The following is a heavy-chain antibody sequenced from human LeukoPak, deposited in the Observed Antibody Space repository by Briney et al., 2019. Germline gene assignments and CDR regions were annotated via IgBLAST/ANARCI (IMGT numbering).Heavy chain of an antibody. Sequence: GESLRISCRGSGYSFTSYWITWVGQMPGKGLEWMGGVDPGDSYIKYSPSFQGHVTISADKSISTAYLHWSSLKASDTAMYYGATHRRVSNFDYWGQGTLVTVSS. J-gene: IGHJ4*02. D-gene: IGHD3-16*02. CDR1: GYSFTSYW. CDR3: ATHRRVSNFDY. V-gene: IGHV5-10-1*01. CDR2: VDPGDSYI.